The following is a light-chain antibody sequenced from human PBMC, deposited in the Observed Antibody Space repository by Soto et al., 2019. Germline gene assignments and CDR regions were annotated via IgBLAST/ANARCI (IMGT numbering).Light chain of an antibody. J-gene: IGKJ4*01. CDR1: QSISSW. CDR2: KAS. V-gene: IGKV1-5*03. CDR3: QQYSIFCLT. Sequence: DIQMTQSPSTLSASVGDRVTITCRASQSISSWLAWYQQKPGKAPKLLIYKASSLESGVPSTLSGSGPGTEFTLSISSLQPVYFATYYCQQYSIFCLTFGGGTKVEIK.